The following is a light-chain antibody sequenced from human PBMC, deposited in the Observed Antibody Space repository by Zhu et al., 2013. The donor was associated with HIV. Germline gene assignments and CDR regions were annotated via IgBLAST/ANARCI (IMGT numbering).Light chain of an antibody. CDR2: AVS. J-gene: IGLJ2*01. CDR3: SSYTGSNTLNV. Sequence: QSALTQPASVSGSPGQSITISCTGTSSDVGAYDYVSWYQQHPGKAPKLLIYAVSDRPSAVSNRFSGSKSGNTASLTISGLQAEDEADYYCSSYTGSNTLNVFGGGTKLTVL. CDR1: SSDVGAYDY. V-gene: IGLV2-14*01.